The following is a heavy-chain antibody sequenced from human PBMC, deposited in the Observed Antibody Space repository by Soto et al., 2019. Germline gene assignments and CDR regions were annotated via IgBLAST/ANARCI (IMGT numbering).Heavy chain of an antibody. CDR1: GFTVSSNY. V-gene: IGHV3-66*01. D-gene: IGHD2-2*01. Sequence: HPGGSLRLSCAASGFTVSSNYMTWVRQAPGKGLEWVSVIYSGGSTYHADSVKGRFTISRDNSKNTLYLQMNSLRAEDTAVYYCARDSEYCSSTSCYIYYYYMDVWGEGTTVTVSS. CDR2: IYSGGST. J-gene: IGHJ6*03. CDR3: ARDSEYCSSTSCYIYYYYMDV.